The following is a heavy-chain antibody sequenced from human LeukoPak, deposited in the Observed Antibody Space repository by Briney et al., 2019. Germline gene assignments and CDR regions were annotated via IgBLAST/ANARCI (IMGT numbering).Heavy chain of an antibody. CDR3: ARISSSNWYNERGAFDV. CDR2: RST. D-gene: IGHD6-13*01. V-gene: IGHV4-39*07. J-gene: IGHJ3*01. Sequence: PSETLSLTCTVSGGSISSSSYYWGWIRQPPGKGLEWIGSRSTYYNPSLKSRVTISVDTSKNQFSLKLRSVTAADTAVYYCARISSSNWYNERGAFDVWGQGTMVTVSS. CDR1: GGSISSSSYY.